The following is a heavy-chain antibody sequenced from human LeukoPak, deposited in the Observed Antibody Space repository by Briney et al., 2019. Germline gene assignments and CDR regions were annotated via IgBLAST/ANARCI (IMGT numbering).Heavy chain of an antibody. CDR3: ASKGYSSGWSRDAFDI. CDR1: IDSVSINSAA. J-gene: IGHJ3*02. D-gene: IGHD6-19*01. Sequence: SQPLSLIRAISIDSVSINSAAWNSITKSPSRGLEWQGRTYYWSKRYNDYAVSVKSRVTINPDTSKNQFSLQLNSVTPEDTAVYYCASKGYSSGWSRDAFDIWGQGTMVTVSS. V-gene: IGHV6-1*01. CDR2: TYYWSKRYN.